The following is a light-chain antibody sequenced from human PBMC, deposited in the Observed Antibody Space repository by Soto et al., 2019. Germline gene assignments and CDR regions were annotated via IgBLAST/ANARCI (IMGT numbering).Light chain of an antibody. CDR1: QSISNW. CDR2: EAS. V-gene: IGKV1-5*01. J-gene: IGKJ1*01. CDR3: QQYYSYPRT. Sequence: IQMTQSPSALSASVGDRVTITCRASQSISNWLAWYQQKPGTAPKLLIYEASNLESGVPSRFSGSGSGTDFTLTISCLQSEDFATYYCQQYYSYPRTFGQGTKVDIK.